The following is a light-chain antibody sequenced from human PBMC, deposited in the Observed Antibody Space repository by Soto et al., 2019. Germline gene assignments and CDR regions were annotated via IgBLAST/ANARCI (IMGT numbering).Light chain of an antibody. Sequence: DIQMTQSPSTLSASVGDRVTITCRASPSISSWLAWYQQKPGKAPKLLIYDATSFESGVPSRFSGSGSGTEFTRTISSLQPDDFATYHCQQYNSYSPPFGQGTKLQIK. CDR2: DAT. CDR3: QQYNSYSPP. J-gene: IGKJ2*01. V-gene: IGKV1-5*01. CDR1: PSISSW.